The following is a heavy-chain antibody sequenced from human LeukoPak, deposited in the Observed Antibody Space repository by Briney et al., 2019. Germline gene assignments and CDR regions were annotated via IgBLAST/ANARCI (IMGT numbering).Heavy chain of an antibody. CDR1: GGSFSGYY. D-gene: IGHD6-19*01. CDR3: ARGRAVAGTGRFDY. J-gene: IGHJ4*02. V-gene: IGHV4-34*01. CDR2: INHSGST. Sequence: SETLSLTCAVYGGSFSGYYWSWIRQPPGKGLEWIGEINHSGSTNYNPSLKSRVTISVDTSKNQFSLKLSSVTAADTAVYYCARGRAVAGTGRFDYWGQGTLVTVS.